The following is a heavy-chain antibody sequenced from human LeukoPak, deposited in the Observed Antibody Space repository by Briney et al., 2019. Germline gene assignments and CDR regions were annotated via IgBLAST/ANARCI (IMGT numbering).Heavy chain of an antibody. D-gene: IGHD6-19*01. V-gene: IGHV3-74*01. Sequence: GGSLRLSCAASGFTFSSYWMHWVRQAPGKGLVWVSRINSDGSSTSYADSVKGRFTISRDNAKNTLYLQMNSLRAEDTAVYYCARGSSGRPFYYFDYWGQGTPVTVSS. CDR2: INSDGSST. J-gene: IGHJ4*02. CDR1: GFTFSSYW. CDR3: ARGSSGRPFYYFDY.